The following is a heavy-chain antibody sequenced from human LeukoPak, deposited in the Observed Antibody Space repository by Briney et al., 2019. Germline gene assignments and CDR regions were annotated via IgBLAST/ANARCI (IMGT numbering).Heavy chain of an antibody. D-gene: IGHD5-24*01. J-gene: IGHJ4*02. V-gene: IGHV4-34*01. CDR1: GGSFSGYY. Sequence: PSETLSLTCAVYGGSFSGYYWSWIRQPPGKGLEWIGEINHSGSTNYNPSLKSRVTISVDTSKNQFSLKLSSVTAADTAVYYCARGGMATITPFDYWGQGTQVTVSS. CDR3: ARGGMATITPFDY. CDR2: INHSGST.